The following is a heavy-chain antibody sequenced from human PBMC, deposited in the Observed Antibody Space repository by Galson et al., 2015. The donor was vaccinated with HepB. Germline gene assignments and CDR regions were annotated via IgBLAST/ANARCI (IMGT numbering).Heavy chain of an antibody. V-gene: IGHV4-4*02. Sequence: ETLSLTCAVSGGSISSSNWWSWVRQPPGKGLEWIGEIYHSGSTNYNPSLKSRVTISVDKSKNQFSLKLSSVTAADTAVYYCARGGCSGGSCYSGNYYYGMDVWGQGTTVAVSS. CDR2: IYHSGST. CDR1: GGSISSSNW. J-gene: IGHJ6*02. D-gene: IGHD2-15*01. CDR3: ARGGCSGGSCYSGNYYYGMDV.